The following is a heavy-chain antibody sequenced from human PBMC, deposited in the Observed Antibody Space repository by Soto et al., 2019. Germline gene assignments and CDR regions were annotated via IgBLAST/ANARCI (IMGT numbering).Heavy chain of an antibody. Sequence: EVQLVESGGGLVQPGGSLRLSCAASGFTFKTYWMTWVRQAPGKGLERVANIKQDGSEKYYVDFVRGRFTISRDNAKNSLYLQMDSLRVEDPAVYYCARVANRYFDLWGRGTLVTVSS. J-gene: IGHJ2*01. CDR1: GFTFKTYW. CDR3: ARVANRYFDL. CDR2: IKQDGSEK. V-gene: IGHV3-7*01.